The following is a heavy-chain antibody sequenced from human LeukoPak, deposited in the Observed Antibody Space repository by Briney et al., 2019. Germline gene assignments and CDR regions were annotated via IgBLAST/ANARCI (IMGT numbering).Heavy chain of an antibody. CDR3: AKGYSSSTNVDY. V-gene: IGHV3-30*02. D-gene: IGHD6-6*01. Sequence: GGSLRLSCAASGFTFSSYEMNWVRQAPGKGLEWVAFIRYDGSNKYYADSVKGRFTISRDNSKNTLYLQMNSLRAEDTAVYYCAKGYSSSTNVDYWGQGTLVTVSS. CDR1: GFTFSSYE. CDR2: IRYDGSNK. J-gene: IGHJ4*02.